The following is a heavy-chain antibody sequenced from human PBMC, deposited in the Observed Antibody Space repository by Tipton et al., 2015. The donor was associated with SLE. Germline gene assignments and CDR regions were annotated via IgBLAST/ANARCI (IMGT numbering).Heavy chain of an antibody. CDR3: ARAPRIRFFLMDV. D-gene: IGHD3-3*01. V-gene: IGHV3-30*04. CDR2: ISYDGSNK. CDR1: GFTFSSYA. Sequence: SLRLSCAASGFTFSSYAMHWVRQAPGKGLEWVAVISYDGSNKYYADSVKGRFTISRGNSKNTLYLQMNSLRAEDTAVYYCARAPRIRFFLMDVWGKGTTVTVSS. J-gene: IGHJ6*03.